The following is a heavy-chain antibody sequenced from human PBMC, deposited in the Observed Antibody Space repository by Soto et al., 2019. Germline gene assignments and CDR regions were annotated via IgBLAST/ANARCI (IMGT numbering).Heavy chain of an antibody. D-gene: IGHD3-22*01. CDR3: AKGRYFDTSGGCANY. Sequence: EVKLLESGGGLVPLGASARLSCITSGFIFDNYAMSWVRQSPGRGLEWVAAISGSGHGTVYTQSVQGRFIISRDKSKKTLFLQMNNLRDEDTAVYYCAKGRYFDTSGGCANYWGLGTLVSVSA. J-gene: IGHJ4*02. CDR1: GFIFDNYA. V-gene: IGHV3-23*01. CDR2: ISGSGHGT.